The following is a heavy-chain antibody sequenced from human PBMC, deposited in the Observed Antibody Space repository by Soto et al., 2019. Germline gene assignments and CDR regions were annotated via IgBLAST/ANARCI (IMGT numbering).Heavy chain of an antibody. V-gene: IGHV3-64*01. CDR1: GFTFSSYA. CDR3: AREGCSGGSCYSFDI. D-gene: IGHD2-15*01. Sequence: GGSLRLSCAASGFTFSSYAMHWVRQAPGKGLEYVSAISSNGGSTYYANSVKGRFTISRDNSKNTLYLQMGSLRAEDMAVYYCAREGCSGGSCYSFDIWGQGTMVTVSS. CDR2: ISSNGGST. J-gene: IGHJ3*02.